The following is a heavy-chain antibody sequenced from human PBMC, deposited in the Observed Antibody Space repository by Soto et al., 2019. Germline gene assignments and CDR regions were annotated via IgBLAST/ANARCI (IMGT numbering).Heavy chain of an antibody. Sequence: EVQLVESGGISIQPGGSLTLSCEASGFLFSGYAMTWVRQAPGKGLAWVSSITGGGDNIKYADSVRGRFTLSRDKSKNTLSLHMNILQAEDTAGYFCARSHVVVVATALASWGQGTLVTAAS. CDR2: ITGGGDNI. D-gene: IGHD2-21*02. J-gene: IGHJ1*01. CDR3: ARSHVVVVATALAS. V-gene: IGHV3-23*04. CDR1: GFLFSGYA.